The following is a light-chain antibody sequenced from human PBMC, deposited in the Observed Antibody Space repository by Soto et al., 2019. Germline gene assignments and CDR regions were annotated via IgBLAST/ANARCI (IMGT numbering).Light chain of an antibody. V-gene: IGLV1-44*01. J-gene: IGLJ1*01. CDR1: SSNIGSNT. Sequence: QSVLTQPPSASGTPGQRVTISCYGSSSNIGSNTVNWYQQLPGTAPKLLIYSNNQRPSGVPDRFSGSKSGTSASLAISGLLSEDEADYYCAAWDDSLNGYVFGTGTKVTVL. CDR3: AAWDDSLNGYV. CDR2: SNN.